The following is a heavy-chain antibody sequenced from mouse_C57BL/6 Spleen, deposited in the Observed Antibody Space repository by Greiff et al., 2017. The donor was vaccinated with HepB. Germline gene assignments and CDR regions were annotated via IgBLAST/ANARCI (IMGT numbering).Heavy chain of an antibody. D-gene: IGHD1-1*01. CDR1: GFTFTDYY. V-gene: IGHV7-3*01. CDR3: ASHYYYGSSYWYFDV. CDR2: IRNKANGYTT. Sequence: EVKVVESGGGLVQPGGSLSLSCAASGFTFTDYYMSWVRQPPGKALEWLGFIRNKANGYTTEYSASVKGRFTISRDNSQSILYLQMNALRAEDSATYYCASHYYYGSSYWYFDVWGTGTTVTVSS. J-gene: IGHJ1*03.